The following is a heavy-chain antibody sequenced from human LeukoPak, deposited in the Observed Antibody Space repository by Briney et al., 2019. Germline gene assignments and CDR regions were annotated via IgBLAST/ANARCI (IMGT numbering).Heavy chain of an antibody. J-gene: IGHJ4*02. Sequence: GGPLRLSCVGSGFTFNKYDMTWVRQAPGKGLEWVSTITDSGKTSYEDSVKGRFTISRDNSEKTLYLQMNSLRVEDTAIYFCAKDPARDFWAGYYMGNWGQGTLVTVSP. D-gene: IGHD3-3*01. CDR1: GFTFNKYD. V-gene: IGHV3-23*01. CDR2: ITDSGKT. CDR3: AKDPARDFWAGYYMGN.